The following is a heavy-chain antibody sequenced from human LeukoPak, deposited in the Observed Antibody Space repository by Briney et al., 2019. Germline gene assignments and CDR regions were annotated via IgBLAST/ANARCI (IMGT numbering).Heavy chain of an antibody. V-gene: IGHV4-4*02. CDR2: IYHSGST. Sequence: SETLSLTCAVSGGSISSSNWWSWVRQPPGKGLEWIGEIYHSGSTNYNPSLKSRVTISVDKSKNQFSLKLSSVTAADTAVYYCARELVGATDQYYFDYWGQGTLVTVSS. J-gene: IGHJ4*02. D-gene: IGHD1-26*01. CDR3: ARELVGATDQYYFDY. CDR1: GGSISSSNW.